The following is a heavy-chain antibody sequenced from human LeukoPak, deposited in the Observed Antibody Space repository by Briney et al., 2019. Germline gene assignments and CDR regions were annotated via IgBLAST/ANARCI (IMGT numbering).Heavy chain of an antibody. V-gene: IGHV4-39*07. CDR3: ARGAYYSSSLWFDP. Sequence: ASETLSLTCTVSGGSISSSSYYWGWIRQPPGKGLEWIGSIYYSGSTYYNPSLKSRVTISVDTSKNQFSLKLSSVTAADTAVYYCARGAYYSSSLWFDPWGQGTLVTVSS. D-gene: IGHD6-6*01. CDR2: IYYSGST. CDR1: GGSISSSSYY. J-gene: IGHJ5*02.